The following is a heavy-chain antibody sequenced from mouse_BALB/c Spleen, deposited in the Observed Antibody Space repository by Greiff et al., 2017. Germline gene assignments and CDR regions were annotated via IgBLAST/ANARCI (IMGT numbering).Heavy chain of an antibody. Sequence: DVQLVESGGGLVKPGGSLKLSCAASGFAFSSYDMSWVRQTPEKRLEWVAYISSGGGSTYYPDTVKGRFTISRDNAKNTLYLQMSSLKSEDTAMYYCARRDGNYWGWYFDVWGAGTTVTVSS. D-gene: IGHD2-1*01. CDR2: ISSGGGST. V-gene: IGHV5-12-1*01. CDR1: GFAFSSYD. J-gene: IGHJ1*01. CDR3: ARRDGNYWGWYFDV.